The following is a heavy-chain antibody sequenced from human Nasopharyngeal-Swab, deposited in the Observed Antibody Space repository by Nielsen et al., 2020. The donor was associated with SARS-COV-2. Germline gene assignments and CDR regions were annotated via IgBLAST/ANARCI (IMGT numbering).Heavy chain of an antibody. J-gene: IGHJ6*02. CDR1: GFTFSSYW. V-gene: IGHV3-7*01. CDR3: ARVCSGGSCDNYYYGMDV. Sequence: GGSLRLSCAASGFTFSSYWMSWVRQAPGKGLEWVANIKQDGSEKYYVDSEKGRFTISRDNAKNSLYLQMNSLRAEDTAVYYCARVCSGGSCDNYYYGMDVWGQGTTVTVSS. D-gene: IGHD2-15*01. CDR2: IKQDGSEK.